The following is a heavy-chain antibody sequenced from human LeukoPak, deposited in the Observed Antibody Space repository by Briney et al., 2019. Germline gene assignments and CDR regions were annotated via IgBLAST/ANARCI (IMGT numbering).Heavy chain of an antibody. CDR2: INTNTGNP. Sequence: ASVKVSCKASGYTFTSYAMNWVRQAPGQGLEWMGWINTNTGNPTYAQGFTGRFVFSLDTSVSTAYLQISSLKAENTAVYYCARDQFNDYGDYVRPGGRDYWGQGTLVTVSS. V-gene: IGHV7-4-1*02. CDR3: ARDQFNDYGDYVRPGGRDY. J-gene: IGHJ4*02. CDR1: GYTFTSYA. D-gene: IGHD4-17*01.